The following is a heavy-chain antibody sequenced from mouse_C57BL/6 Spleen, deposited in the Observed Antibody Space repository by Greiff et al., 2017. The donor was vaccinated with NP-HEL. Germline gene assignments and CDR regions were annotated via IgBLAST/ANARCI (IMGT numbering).Heavy chain of an antibody. CDR2: IWSGGST. CDR3: AGGYDGYWYFDV. D-gene: IGHD2-2*01. J-gene: IGHJ1*03. Sequence: VHLVESGPGLVQPSQSLSITCTVSGFSLTSYGVHWVRQSPGKGLEWLGVIWSGGSTDYNAAFISRLSISKDNSKSQVFFKMNSLQADDTAIYYCAGGYDGYWYFDVWGTGTTVTVSS. V-gene: IGHV2-2*01. CDR1: GFSLTSYG.